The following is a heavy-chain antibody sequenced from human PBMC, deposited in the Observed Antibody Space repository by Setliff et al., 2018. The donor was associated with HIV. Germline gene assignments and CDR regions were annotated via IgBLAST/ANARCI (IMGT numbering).Heavy chain of an antibody. CDR3: ARDCRVGWVLTYGTDG. V-gene: IGHV1-18*01. Sequence: ASVKVSCKASGYTFTDYGISWVRQAPGQGLEWMGWISAYNGNTKYAQKFQGRVTMTTHTSTNTAYMELRSLRSDDTAVYFCARDCRVGWVLTYGTDGWGQGTLVTVSS. CDR2: ISAYNGNT. D-gene: IGHD3-22*01. J-gene: IGHJ6*02. CDR1: GYTFTDYG.